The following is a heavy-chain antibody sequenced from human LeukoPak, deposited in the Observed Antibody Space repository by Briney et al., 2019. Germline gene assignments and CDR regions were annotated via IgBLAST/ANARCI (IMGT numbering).Heavy chain of an antibody. J-gene: IGHJ4*02. CDR3: AQSRTYYYDSSGYYFSY. CDR2: ISWNSGSI. D-gene: IGHD3-22*01. Sequence: GGSLRLSCAASGFTFDDYAMHWVRQAPGKGLEWFSGISWNSGSIGYADSVKGRFTISRDNGKNSLYLQMNSLRAEDTALYYCAQSRTYYYDSSGYYFSYWGQGTLVTVSS. CDR1: GFTFDDYA. V-gene: IGHV3-9*01.